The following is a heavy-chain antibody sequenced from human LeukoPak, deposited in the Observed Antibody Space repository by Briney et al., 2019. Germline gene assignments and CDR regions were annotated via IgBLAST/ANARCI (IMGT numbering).Heavy chain of an antibody. CDR2: IYYSGST. Sequence: SETLSLTCTVSGGSISSGDYYWSWIRQPPGKGLEWIGYIYYSGSTYYNPSLKSRVTISVDTSKNQFSLKLSSVTAADTAVYYCARIRSGEYYFDYWGQGTLVTVSS. V-gene: IGHV4-30-4*01. CDR3: ARIRSGEYYFDY. D-gene: IGHD1-26*01. CDR1: GGSISSGDYY. J-gene: IGHJ4*02.